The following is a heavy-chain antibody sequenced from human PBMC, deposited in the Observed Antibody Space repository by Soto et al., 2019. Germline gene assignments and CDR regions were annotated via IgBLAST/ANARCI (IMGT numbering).Heavy chain of an antibody. J-gene: IGHJ6*02. CDR2: ISVYNGNT. CDR1: GYTFSSYG. D-gene: IGHD3-3*01. Sequence: QVQLVQSGAEVKKPGASVKVSCKASGYTFSSYGISWVRQAPGQGLEWMGRISVYNGNTNYAQKLQGRVTMTTDTSTSTAYMELRSLRSDDTAIYYCASGWSFGVVDRYHYYGLDVWGQGTTVTVSS. CDR3: ASGWSFGVVDRYHYYGLDV. V-gene: IGHV1-18*01.